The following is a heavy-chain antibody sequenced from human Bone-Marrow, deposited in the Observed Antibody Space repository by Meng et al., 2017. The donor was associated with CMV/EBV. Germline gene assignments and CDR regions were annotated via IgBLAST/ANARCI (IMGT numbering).Heavy chain of an antibody. CDR2: IKRKTEGGTT. CDR3: TTVMGLN. D-gene: IGHD2-8*01. CDR1: GFSFSNAW. Sequence: GESLKISCAASGFSFSNAWMSWVRQAPGKGLEWVVRIKRKTEGGTTDYAAPVKGRFTISRDASKNTLYLQMNSLKNEDTAVYYCTTVMGLNWGQGTLVTVSS. V-gene: IGHV3-15*01. J-gene: IGHJ4*02.